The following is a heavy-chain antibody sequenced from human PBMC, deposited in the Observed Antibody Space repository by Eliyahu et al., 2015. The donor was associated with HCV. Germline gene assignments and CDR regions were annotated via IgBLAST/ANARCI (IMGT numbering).Heavy chain of an antibody. V-gene: IGHV3-9*01. CDR3: VKDIGDV. Sequence: EEQLVESGGASVQPGRSLXLSCAASGFTLDDXGMHWVRXAPGKCLXWVSSISWDSGNIGYAQSVKGRFTISRDNARSSLYLQMNRLRPEDTALYYCVKDIGDVWGQGTTVTVSS. J-gene: IGHJ6*02. CDR1: GFTLDDXG. CDR2: ISWDSGNI.